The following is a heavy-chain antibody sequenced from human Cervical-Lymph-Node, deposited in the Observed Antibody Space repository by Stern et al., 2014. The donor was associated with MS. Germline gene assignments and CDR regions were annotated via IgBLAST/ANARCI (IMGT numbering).Heavy chain of an antibody. V-gene: IGHV3-23*04. CDR3: AKGRGSSSWYEGY. J-gene: IGHJ4*02. CDR2: ISGGGGST. D-gene: IGHD6-13*01. Sequence: VQLVESGGGLVQPGGSLRLSCAASGFTFSSYAMSWVRQAPGKGLELVSAISGGGGSTYYADSVKGRFTISRDKSNNTLYLQMNSLRAEDTAVYYCAKGRGSSSWYEGYWGQGTLVTVSS. CDR1: GFTFSSYA.